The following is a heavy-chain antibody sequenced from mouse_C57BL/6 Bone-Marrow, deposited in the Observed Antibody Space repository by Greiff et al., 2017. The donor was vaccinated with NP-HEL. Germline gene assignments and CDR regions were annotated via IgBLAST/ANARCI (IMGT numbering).Heavy chain of an antibody. D-gene: IGHD2-3*01. CDR1: GYSITSGYY. J-gene: IGHJ3*01. V-gene: IGHV3-6*01. CDR2: ISYDGSN. Sequence: EVQLQESGPGLVKPSQSLSLTCSVTGYSITSGYYWNWIRQFPGNKLEWMGYISYDGSNKYNPSLKNRIPITRDTSKNQFFLKLNSVTTEDTATYYCARDENDGYLFAYWGQGTLVTVSA. CDR3: ARDENDGYLFAY.